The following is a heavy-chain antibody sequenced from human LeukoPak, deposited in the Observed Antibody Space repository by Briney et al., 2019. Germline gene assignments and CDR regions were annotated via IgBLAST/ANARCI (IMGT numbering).Heavy chain of an antibody. CDR3: ARGAREQQPDCYYGLDV. J-gene: IGHJ6*02. Sequence: ASVKVSCKASGNTFTNYGFSWVRQAPGQGLEWMGWISAYNGNTNYTQKLQGRVTMTTDAPTSTAYMELRSLRSDDTAVYYCARGAREQQPDCYYGLDVWGQGTTVTVSS. CDR2: ISAYNGNT. D-gene: IGHD6-13*01. CDR1: GNTFTNYG. V-gene: IGHV1-18*01.